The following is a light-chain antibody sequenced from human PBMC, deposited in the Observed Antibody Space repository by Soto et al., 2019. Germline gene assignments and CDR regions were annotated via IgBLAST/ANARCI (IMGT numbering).Light chain of an antibody. Sequence: EIVLTQSPGSLSLFPGERATLSCRASQTVSRTYFAWYRPKPGQPPSLLIYGASNRATGVPDRFSGSGSGTDFTLTISRLEPEDFAVYYCQQYHSSPPGFTFGPGTTVEI. J-gene: IGKJ3*01. V-gene: IGKV3-20*01. CDR3: QQYHSSPPGFT. CDR2: GAS. CDR1: QTVSRTY.